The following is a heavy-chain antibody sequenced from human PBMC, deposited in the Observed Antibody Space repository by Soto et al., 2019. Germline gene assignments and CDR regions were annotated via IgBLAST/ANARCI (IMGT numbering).Heavy chain of an antibody. CDR2: IIPILGIA. Sequence: QVQLVQSGAEVKKPGSSVKVSCKASGGTFSSYTISWVRQAPGQGLEWMGRIIPILGIANYAQKFQGRVTITEDKSTSTAYMELSSLRSEDTAVYYCERATWWEGATDYWGQGTLVTVSS. J-gene: IGHJ4*02. CDR3: ERATWWEGATDY. CDR1: GGTFSSYT. V-gene: IGHV1-69*02. D-gene: IGHD1-26*01.